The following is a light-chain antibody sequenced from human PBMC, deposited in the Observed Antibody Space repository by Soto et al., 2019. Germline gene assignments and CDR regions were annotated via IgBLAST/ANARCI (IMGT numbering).Light chain of an antibody. V-gene: IGLV1-47*01. CDR1: SSNIGSNY. J-gene: IGLJ1*01. CDR2: KNY. Sequence: QSVLTQPPSASGTPGQRVTISCSGSSSNIGSNYVYWYQQLPGTAPKLLIYKNYQRPSGVPDRFSGSKSGTSASLAISGLRSEDGADYYCAAWDDSLSAYVFGNGTKVTVL. CDR3: AAWDDSLSAYV.